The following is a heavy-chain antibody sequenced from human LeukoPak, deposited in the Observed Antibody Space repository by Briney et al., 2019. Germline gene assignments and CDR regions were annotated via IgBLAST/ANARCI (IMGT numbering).Heavy chain of an antibody. CDR2: INTNTGNP. J-gene: IGHJ6*02. CDR3: ARDNVPSSSWYRYGMDV. CDR1: GYTFTSYA. V-gene: IGHV7-4-1*02. D-gene: IGHD6-13*01. Sequence: ASVKVSCKASGYTFTSYAMNGVRQAPGQGLEWMGWINTNTGNPTYAQGFTGRFVFSLDTSVSTAYLRISSLKAEDTAVYYCARDNVPSSSWYRYGMDVWGQGTTVTVSS.